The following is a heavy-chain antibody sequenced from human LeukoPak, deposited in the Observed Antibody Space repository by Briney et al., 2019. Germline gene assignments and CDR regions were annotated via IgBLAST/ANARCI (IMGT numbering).Heavy chain of an antibody. CDR3: ASPAAYYGDLGYYYYGMDV. CDR1: GYTFTGYY. J-gene: IGHJ6*02. Sequence: ASVKVSCKASGYTFTGYYMHWVRQAPGQGLEWMGWINPNSGGTNYAQKFQGRVTMTRDTSISTAYMELSRLRSDDTAVYYCASPAAYYGDLGYYYYGMDVWGQGTTVTVSS. V-gene: IGHV1-2*02. CDR2: INPNSGGT. D-gene: IGHD4-17*01.